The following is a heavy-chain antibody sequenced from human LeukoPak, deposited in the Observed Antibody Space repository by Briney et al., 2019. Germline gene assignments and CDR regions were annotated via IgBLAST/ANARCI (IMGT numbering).Heavy chain of an antibody. CDR2: IYYSGST. CDR1: GGSISSYY. CDR3: ARGNGGYVGY. J-gene: IGHJ4*02. Sequence: SETLSLTCTVSGGSISSYYWSWIRQPPGKGLEWIGYIYYSGSTNYNPSLKSRVTISVDTSKNQFSLKLSSVTAADTAVYYFARGNGGYVGYWGQGTLVTVSS. V-gene: IGHV4-59*01. D-gene: IGHD2-8*01.